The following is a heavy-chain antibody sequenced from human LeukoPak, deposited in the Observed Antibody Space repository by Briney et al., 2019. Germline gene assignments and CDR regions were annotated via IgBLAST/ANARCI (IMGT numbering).Heavy chain of an antibody. CDR1: GFSFSTYA. CDR2: ISYDGTNK. D-gene: IGHD3-22*01. J-gene: IGHJ4*02. Sequence: PGGSLRLSCAASGFSFSTYAMHWVRQAPGKGLEWVAIISYDGTNKYYADSVKGRFTISRDNSKNTLYLQMNSLRAEDTAVYYCSCRSPYYYDSSGYYGDYWGQGTLVTVSS. CDR3: SCRSPYYYDSSGYYGDY. V-gene: IGHV3-30*04.